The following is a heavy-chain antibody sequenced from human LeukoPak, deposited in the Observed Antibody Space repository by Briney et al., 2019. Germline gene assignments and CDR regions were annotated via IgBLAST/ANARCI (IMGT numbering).Heavy chain of an antibody. D-gene: IGHD3-10*01. CDR3: AITDYYGSGSYYGGVDY. Sequence: PGGSLRLSCAASGFTFSSYWMHWVRQAPGKGLVWVSRINTDGSSTSYADSVKGRFTISRDNAKNTLYLQMNSLRAEDTAVYYCAITDYYGSGSYYGGVDYWGQGTLVTVSS. CDR2: INTDGSST. J-gene: IGHJ4*02. V-gene: IGHV3-74*01. CDR1: GFTFSSYW.